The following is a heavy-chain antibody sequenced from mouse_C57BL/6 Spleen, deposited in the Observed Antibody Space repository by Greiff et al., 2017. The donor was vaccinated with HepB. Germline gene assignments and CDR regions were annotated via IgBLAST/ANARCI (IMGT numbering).Heavy chain of an antibody. CDR2: ILPGSGST. J-gene: IGHJ3*01. V-gene: IGHV1-9*01. CDR3: ASRYYGSPWLAN. Sequence: VQLQQSGAELMKPGASVKLSCKATGYTFTGYWIEWVKQRPGHGLEWIGEILPGSGSTNYNEKFKGKATFTADTSSNTAYMQLSILTTEDSAFYDCASRYYGSPWLANWSQGALVTVSA. D-gene: IGHD1-1*01. CDR1: GYTFTGYW.